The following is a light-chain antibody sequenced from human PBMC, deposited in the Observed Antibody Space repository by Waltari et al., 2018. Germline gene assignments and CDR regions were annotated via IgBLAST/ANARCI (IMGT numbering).Light chain of an antibody. CDR1: QSINSW. J-gene: IGKJ1*01. CDR3: QQYNSAPWT. CDR2: KAF. V-gene: IGKV1-5*03. Sequence: DIQMTQSPSPLSASVGDKVTITCQASQSINSWLAWYQQKPGKAPKPLIYKAFNLESGVPSRFSGSGSGTDFTLTISSLQPEDFATYYCQQYNSAPWTFGQGTKVEIK.